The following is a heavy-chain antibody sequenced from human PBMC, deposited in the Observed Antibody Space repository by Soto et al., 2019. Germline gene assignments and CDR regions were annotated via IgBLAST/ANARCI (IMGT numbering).Heavy chain of an antibody. V-gene: IGHV3-11*01. D-gene: IGHD1-1*01. CDR2: ISSSGSTI. Sequence: PGGSLRLSCAASGFTFSDYYMSWIRQAPGKGLEWVSYISSSGSTIYYADSVKGRFTISRDNAKNSLYLQMNSLRAEDTAVYYSAKSDDNNYDYMDVWGKGTTVTVSS. CDR3: AKSDDNNYDYMDV. CDR1: GFTFSDYY. J-gene: IGHJ6*03.